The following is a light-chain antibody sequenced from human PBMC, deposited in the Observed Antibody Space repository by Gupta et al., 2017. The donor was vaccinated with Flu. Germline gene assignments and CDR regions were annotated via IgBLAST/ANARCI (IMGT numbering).Light chain of an antibody. Sequence: QSALPQPASVSGSPGQSITISCTGTSSDVGSYNLVSWYQQLPGKAPKLMLYEGSKRPSGVSNRFSGSKSGNTASLTISGLQAEDEADYYCCSYAGSSTYYVFGTGTKVTVL. J-gene: IGLJ1*01. CDR2: EGS. CDR3: CSYAGSSTYYV. V-gene: IGLV2-23*01. CDR1: SSDVGSYNL.